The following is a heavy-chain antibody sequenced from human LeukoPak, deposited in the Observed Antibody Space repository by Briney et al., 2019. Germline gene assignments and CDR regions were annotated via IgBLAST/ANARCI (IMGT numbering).Heavy chain of an antibody. CDR3: ARLVAVAVLLNWFDP. D-gene: IGHD6-19*01. V-gene: IGHV4-59*08. Sequence: SETLSLTCTVSGGSISSYYWSWIRQPPGKGLEWIGYIYYSGSTNYNPSLKSRVTISVDTSKNQFSLKLSSVTAADTAVYYCARLVAVAVLLNWFDPWGQGTLVTVSS. J-gene: IGHJ5*02. CDR2: IYYSGST. CDR1: GGSISSYY.